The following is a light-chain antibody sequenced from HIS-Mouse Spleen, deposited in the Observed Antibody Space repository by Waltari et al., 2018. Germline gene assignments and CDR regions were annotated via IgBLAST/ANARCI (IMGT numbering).Light chain of an antibody. J-gene: IGLJ1*01. CDR3: CSYAGSSTFLYV. V-gene: IGLV2-14*03. Sequence: QSALTQPASVSGSPGQSITLSCTGTSSDVGGYNYFSWYQQHPGKAPKPMIYDVSNRPSGVSNRFSGSKSGNTASLTISGLQAEDEADYYCCSYAGSSTFLYVFGTGTKVTVL. CDR2: DVS. CDR1: SSDVGGYNY.